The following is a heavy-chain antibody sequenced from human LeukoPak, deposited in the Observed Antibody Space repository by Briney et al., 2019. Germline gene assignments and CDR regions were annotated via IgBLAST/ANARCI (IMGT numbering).Heavy chain of an antibody. Sequence: SERLSLTRAVSGGATSRGGYACSSIRQPPGKCKEWVGYIYHSGSTYYNPSLKSRVTISVDRSKNQFSLKLSSVTAADTAVYYCARAGGAHGYAFDIWGQGTMVTVSS. V-gene: IGHV4-30-2*01. J-gene: IGHJ3*02. CDR2: IYHSGST. D-gene: IGHD3-16*01. CDR1: GGATSRGGYA. CDR3: ARAGGAHGYAFDI.